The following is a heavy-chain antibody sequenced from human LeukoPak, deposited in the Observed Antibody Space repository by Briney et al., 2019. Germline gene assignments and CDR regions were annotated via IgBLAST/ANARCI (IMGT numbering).Heavy chain of an antibody. J-gene: IGHJ6*02. V-gene: IGHV3-15*01. CDR3: TTLGYCSSTSCYVDV. CDR2: IKSKTDGGTT. CDR1: GFTFSNAW. D-gene: IGHD2-2*01. Sequence: PGGSLRLSCAASGFTFSNAWMSWVRQAPGKGLEWVGRIKSKTDGGTTDYAATVKGRFTISRDDSKNTLYLQMNSLKTEDTAVYYCTTLGYCSSTSCYVDVWGQGTTVTVSS.